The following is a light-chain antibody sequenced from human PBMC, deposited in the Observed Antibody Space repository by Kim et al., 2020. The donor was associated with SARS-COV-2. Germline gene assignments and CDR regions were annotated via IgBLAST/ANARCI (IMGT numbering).Light chain of an antibody. CDR1: QDISDR. V-gene: IGKV1-12*01. J-gene: IGKJ1*01. CDR2: RAT. CDR3: LQVRDFPRT. Sequence: ASVGDTVTFTCRASQDISDRLGWFQQRPGKAPNLLVYRATDLETGVPSRFSGGGSGTDFALTINNLQPEDFATYYCLQVRDFPRTFGQGTKVDIK.